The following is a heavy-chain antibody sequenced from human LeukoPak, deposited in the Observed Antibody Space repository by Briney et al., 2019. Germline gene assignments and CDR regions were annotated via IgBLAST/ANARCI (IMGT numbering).Heavy chain of an antibody. V-gene: IGHV4-59*08. CDR1: GGSISSYY. D-gene: IGHD6-19*01. Sequence: SETLSLTCTVSGGSISSYYWSWIRQPPGKGLEWIGYIYYSGSTNYNPSLKSRVTISVDTSKNQFSLKLSSVTAADTAVYYCARAYSSGWYERRCYFDYWGQGTLVTVSS. CDR3: ARAYSSGWYERRCYFDY. CDR2: IYYSGST. J-gene: IGHJ4*02.